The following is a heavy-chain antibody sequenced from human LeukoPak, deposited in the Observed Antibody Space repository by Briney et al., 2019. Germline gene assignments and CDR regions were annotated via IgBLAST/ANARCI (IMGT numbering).Heavy chain of an antibody. Sequence: ASVKVSCKASGYTLTGYDMHWVRQAPGQGLEWMGWINPNSGGTNYAQKFQGRVTMTRDTSINTAYMELSRLRSDDTAVYYCARVTPYNWNDAGYDYWGQGTLVTVSS. V-gene: IGHV1-2*02. CDR1: GYTLTGYD. D-gene: IGHD1-1*01. CDR3: ARVTPYNWNDAGYDY. J-gene: IGHJ4*02. CDR2: INPNSGGT.